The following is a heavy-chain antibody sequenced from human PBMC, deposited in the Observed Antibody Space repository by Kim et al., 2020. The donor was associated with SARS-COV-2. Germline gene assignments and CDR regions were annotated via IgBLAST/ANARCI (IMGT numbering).Heavy chain of an antibody. V-gene: IGHV4-59*13. CDR1: GGSISSYY. CDR3: AREGLGYCSSTRCYRGFDY. Sequence: SETLSLTCTVSGGSISSYYWSWIRQPPGKGLEWIGYIYYSGSTNYNPSLKSRVTISVDTSKNQFSLKLSSVTAADTVVYYCAREGLGYCSSTRCYRGFDYWGQGTLVTVSS. D-gene: IGHD2-2*01. CDR2: IYYSGST. J-gene: IGHJ4*02.